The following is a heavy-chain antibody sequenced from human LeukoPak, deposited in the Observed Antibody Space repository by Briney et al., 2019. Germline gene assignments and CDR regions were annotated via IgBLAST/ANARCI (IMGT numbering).Heavy chain of an antibody. J-gene: IGHJ4*02. Sequence: GGSLRLSCAASGFTVSSNYMSWVRQAPGKGLEWVSVIYSGGSTYYADSVKGRFTISRDNSKNTLYLQMNSLRAEDTAVYYCARDFSSSWYVTAFDYWGQGTLVTVSS. D-gene: IGHD6-13*01. V-gene: IGHV3-66*01. CDR1: GFTVSSNY. CDR3: ARDFSSSWYVTAFDY. CDR2: IYSGGST.